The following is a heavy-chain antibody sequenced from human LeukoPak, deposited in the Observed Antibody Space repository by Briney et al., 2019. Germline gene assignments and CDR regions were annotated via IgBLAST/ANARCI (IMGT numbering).Heavy chain of an antibody. D-gene: IGHD5-12*01. CDR1: GDSVSSNSAA. V-gene: IGHV6-1*01. Sequence: SQTLSLTCAISGDSVSSNSAAWNWIRQSPSRGLEWLGRTYYRSKWYNDYAVSVKSRITINPDTSKNQFSLQLNSVTPEDTTVYYCAREAVESSGYGLARDFDIWGQGTVVTVSS. CDR2: TYYRSKWYN. CDR3: AREAVESSGYGLARDFDI. J-gene: IGHJ3*02.